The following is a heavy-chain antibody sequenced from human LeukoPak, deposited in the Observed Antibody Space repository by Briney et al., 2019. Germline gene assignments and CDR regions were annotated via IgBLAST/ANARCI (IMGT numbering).Heavy chain of an antibody. D-gene: IGHD4-23*01. CDR2: INSDGSST. CDR1: GFTFSSYW. J-gene: IGHJ4*02. CDR3: VRGNSFDY. Sequence: GGSLRLSCAASGFTFSSYWMHWVRQAPGKGLVWVSHINSDGSSTSYADSVKGRFTISRVNAKNTLYLQMNSLRAEDTAVYYCVRGNSFDYWGQGTLVTVSS. V-gene: IGHV3-74*01.